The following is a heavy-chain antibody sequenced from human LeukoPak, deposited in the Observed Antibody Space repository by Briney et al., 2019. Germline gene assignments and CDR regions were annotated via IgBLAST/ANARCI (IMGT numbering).Heavy chain of an antibody. D-gene: IGHD3-22*01. V-gene: IGHV4-34*01. CDR3: ARYDKAFGFDP. Sequence: SETLSLTCAVYGGSFSGYYCAWIRQPPGMGLEWIGEISHSGSINYNPSLKSRVTISGDTSKNQFSLKLSSVTAADTAVYYCARYDKAFGFDPWGQGTLVTVSS. CDR2: ISHSGSI. CDR1: GGSFSGYY. J-gene: IGHJ5*02.